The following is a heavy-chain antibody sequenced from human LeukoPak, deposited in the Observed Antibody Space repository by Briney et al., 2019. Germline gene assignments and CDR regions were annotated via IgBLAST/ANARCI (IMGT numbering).Heavy chain of an antibody. CDR1: GFTFSSYA. J-gene: IGHJ4*02. CDR2: ISGSGVNT. Sequence: GGSLRLSCAASGFTFSSYAMSWVRQAPGKGLEWVSGISGSGVNTYYADSVKGRFTISRDNSKNTLYLQMNSLRAEDTAVYYCAKDHDLVVLITLDYWGQGTLVTASS. V-gene: IGHV3-23*01. CDR3: AKDHDLVVLITLDY. D-gene: IGHD3-22*01.